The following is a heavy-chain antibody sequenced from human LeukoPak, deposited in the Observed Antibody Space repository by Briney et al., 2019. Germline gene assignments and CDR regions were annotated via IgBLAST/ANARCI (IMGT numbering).Heavy chain of an antibody. CDR1: GGSISSGSYY. CDR2: IYHSGST. Sequence: SETLSLTCTVSGGSISSGSYYWSWIRQPPGKGLEWIGSIYHSGSTYYNPSLKSRVTISVDTSKNQFSLKLSSVTAADTAVYYCARADYSSTWSHDYYYMDVRGKGTTVTVSS. CDR3: ARADYSSTWSHDYYYMDV. D-gene: IGHD6-13*01. J-gene: IGHJ6*03. V-gene: IGHV4-39*07.